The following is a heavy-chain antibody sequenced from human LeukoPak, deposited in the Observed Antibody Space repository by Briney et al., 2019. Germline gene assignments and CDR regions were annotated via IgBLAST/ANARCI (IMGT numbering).Heavy chain of an antibody. CDR2: MNPNSGNT. J-gene: IGHJ4*02. Sequence: RASVKVSCKASGYTFTSYDINWVRQATGQGLEWMGWMNPNSGNTGYAQKFQGRVTMTRNTSISTAYMELSSLRSEDTAVYYCARGANIVATITGEFDYWAQGTLVTVSS. D-gene: IGHD5-12*01. CDR1: GYTFTSYD. CDR3: ARGANIVATITGEFDY. V-gene: IGHV1-8*01.